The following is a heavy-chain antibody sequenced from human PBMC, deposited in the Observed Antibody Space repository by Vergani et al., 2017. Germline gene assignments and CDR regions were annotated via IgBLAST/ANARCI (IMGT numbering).Heavy chain of an antibody. D-gene: IGHD6-13*01. CDR1: GYSFTSYW. CDR2: IDPSDSYT. Sequence: EVQLVQSGAEVKKPGESLRISCKGSGYSFTSYWISWVRQMPGKGLEWMGRIDPSDSYTNYSPSFQGHVTISADKSISTAYLQWSSLKASDTAMYYCARPPHSSSSWPEDYYYGMDVWGQGTTVTVSS. J-gene: IGHJ6*02. CDR3: ARPPHSSSSWPEDYYYGMDV. V-gene: IGHV5-10-1*01.